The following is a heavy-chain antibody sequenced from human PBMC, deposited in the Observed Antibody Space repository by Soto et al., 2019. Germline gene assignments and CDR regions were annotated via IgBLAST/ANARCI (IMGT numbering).Heavy chain of an antibody. CDR1: GFTFSSYG. V-gene: IGHV3-33*01. CDR2: IWSDGNNK. D-gene: IGHD3-9*01. Sequence: GGSLRLSCAASGFTFSSYGMHWVRQPPGKGLEWVAVIWSDGNNKYYADSVKGRFTISRDNSKKTLYLQMNSLRAEDTAVYYCARVFDTYYFDSWGQGSMVTVSS. J-gene: IGHJ4*02. CDR3: ARVFDTYYFDS.